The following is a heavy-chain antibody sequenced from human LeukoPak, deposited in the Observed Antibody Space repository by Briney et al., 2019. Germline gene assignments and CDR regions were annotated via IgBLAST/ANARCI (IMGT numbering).Heavy chain of an antibody. V-gene: IGHV1-18*01. D-gene: IGHD1-7*01. CDR1: GYTFTSYG. J-gene: IGHJ4*02. CDR2: ISAYNGNT. CDR3: ARLTGTTLLDY. Sequence: APVKVSCKASGYTFTSYGISWVRQAPGQGLEWMGWISAYNGNTNYAQKLQGRVTMTTDTSTSTACMELRSLRSDDTAVYYCARLTGTTLLDYWGQGTLVTVSS.